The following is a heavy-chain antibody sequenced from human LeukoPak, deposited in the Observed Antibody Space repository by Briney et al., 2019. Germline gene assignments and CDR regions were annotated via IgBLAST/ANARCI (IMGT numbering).Heavy chain of an antibody. V-gene: IGHV1-18*01. J-gene: IGHJ4*02. CDR3: ARSYYYDSSGYYPPDY. CDR1: GYTFTNYG. Sequence: ASVKVSCKASGYTFTNYGISWVRQAPGQGLEWMGCISAYNGNTNYAQRLQGRVTMTTDTSTSTAYMELRSLRSDDTAVYYCARSYYYDSSGYYPPDYWGQGTLVTVSS. D-gene: IGHD3-22*01. CDR2: ISAYNGNT.